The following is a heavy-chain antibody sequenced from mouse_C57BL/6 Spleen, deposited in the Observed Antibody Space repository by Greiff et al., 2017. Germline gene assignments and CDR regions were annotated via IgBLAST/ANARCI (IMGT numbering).Heavy chain of an antibody. CDR2: IHPNSGST. Sequence: VQLQQPGAELVKPGASVKLSCKASGYTFTSYWMPWVKQRPGQGLEWIGMIHPNSGSTNYNEKFKSKATLTVDKSSSTAYMQLSSLTSEDSAVYYCARSDDYDGGAACWGQGTLVTVSA. J-gene: IGHJ3*01. D-gene: IGHD2-4*01. CDR1: GYTFTSYW. CDR3: ARSDDYDGGAAC. V-gene: IGHV1-64*01.